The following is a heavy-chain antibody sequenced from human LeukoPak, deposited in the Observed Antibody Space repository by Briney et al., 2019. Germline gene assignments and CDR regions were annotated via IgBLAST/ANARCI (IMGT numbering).Heavy chain of an antibody. CDR2: INHSGST. V-gene: IGHV4-34*01. Sequence: KPSETLSLTCAVYGGSFSGYYWSWIRQPPGKGLEWIGEINHSGSTNYHPSLKSRVTISVDTSKNQFSLKLSSVTAADTAVYYCARAGAGFSVAGTPLELYYYYGMDVWGQGTTVTVSS. CDR1: GGSFSGYY. J-gene: IGHJ6*02. D-gene: IGHD6-19*01. CDR3: ARAGAGFSVAGTPLELYYYYGMDV.